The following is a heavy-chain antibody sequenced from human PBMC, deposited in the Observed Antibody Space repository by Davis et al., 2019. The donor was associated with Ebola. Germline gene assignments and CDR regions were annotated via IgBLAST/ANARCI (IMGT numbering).Heavy chain of an antibody. CDR3: SRDLKHRPPSYYNGMDV. V-gene: IGHV3-49*04. D-gene: IGHD6-6*01. CDR2: VRSKAFGGKS. CDR1: GFTFSNYG. Sequence: GESLKISCAASGFTFSNYGLHWVRQAPGKGLEWVGFVRSKAFGGKSAYAASVKGRFTISRDDYNSIAYLQLDSLKTEDTAVYFCSRDLKHRPPSYYNGMDVWGHGTTVTVSS. J-gene: IGHJ6*02.